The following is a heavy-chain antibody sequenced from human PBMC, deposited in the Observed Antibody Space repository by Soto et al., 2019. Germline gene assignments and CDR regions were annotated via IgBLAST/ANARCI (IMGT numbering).Heavy chain of an antibody. Sequence: GGSLRLSCTASGFSFGEYVMSWFLQAPGKGLEWFGFIRSKAYGGTTEYAASVKGRFTISRDDSRRIAYLQMNSLRTEDTAVYFRSREICNNYFAFDIWGPGTMVTVS. D-gene: IGHD4-4*01. CDR3: SREICNNYFAFDI. V-gene: IGHV3-49*03. J-gene: IGHJ3*02. CDR1: GFSFGEYV. CDR2: IRSKAYGGTT.